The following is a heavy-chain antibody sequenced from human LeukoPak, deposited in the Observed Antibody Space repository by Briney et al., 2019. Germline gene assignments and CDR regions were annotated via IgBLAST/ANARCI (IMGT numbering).Heavy chain of an antibody. V-gene: IGHV3-21*01. CDR3: ARGSLYYDSWSGPDY. J-gene: IGHJ4*02. D-gene: IGHD3-3*01. CDR1: GFTFNTYS. CDR2: ISSSSSYI. Sequence: GGSLRLSCAASGFTFNTYSMNWVRQAPGEGLEWVSSISSSSSYIYYADSVRGRFTISRDNAKNSLYLQMNSLRAEDTAVYYCARGSLYYDSWSGPDYWGQGTLVTVSS.